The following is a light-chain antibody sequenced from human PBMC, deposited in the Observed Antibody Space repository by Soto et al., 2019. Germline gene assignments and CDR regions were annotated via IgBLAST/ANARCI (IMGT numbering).Light chain of an antibody. J-gene: IGKJ1*01. Sequence: EIVVTQSPATLSVSPGERATLSCRASQSVSSNLAWYQQKPGQAPRLLIYGASTRATGIPARFSGSGSGTEFSLTISSLQSEDFAVYYCEQYNNWPRTFGQGPNVDIK. CDR3: EQYNNWPRT. CDR2: GAS. CDR1: QSVSSN. V-gene: IGKV3-15*01.